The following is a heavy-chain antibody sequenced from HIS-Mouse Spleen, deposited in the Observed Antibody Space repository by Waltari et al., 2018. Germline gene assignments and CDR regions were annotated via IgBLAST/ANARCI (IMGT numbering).Heavy chain of an antibody. V-gene: IGHV1-2*02. CDR3: ARFLRGDPPKYYFDY. CDR1: GYTFTGYY. CDR2: THPNSGGT. J-gene: IGHJ4*02. Sequence: QVQLVQSGAEVKKPGASVKVSCKASGYTFTGYYMHWVRQAPGKGLEWMGWTHPNSGGTNYAQKFQGRVTMTRDPSISTAYMELSRLRSDDTAVYYCARFLRGDPPKYYFDYWGQGTLVTVSS. D-gene: IGHD7-27*01.